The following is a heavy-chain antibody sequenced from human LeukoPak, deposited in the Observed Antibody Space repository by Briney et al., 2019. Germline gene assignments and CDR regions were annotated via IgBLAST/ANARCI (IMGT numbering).Heavy chain of an antibody. CDR3: ARDWSAWDDFFSHLDV. D-gene: IGHD1-1*01. CDR1: GGSISGYY. V-gene: IGHV4-4*07. CDR2: IYHSGST. Sequence: SETLSLTCTVSGGSISGYYWSWIRQPAGKGLEWIGSIYHSGSTYYNPSLKSRLTMSVDTSKNQFSLKLTSVTAADTAIYYCARDWSAWDDFFSHLDVWGKGTSVTVSS. J-gene: IGHJ6*04.